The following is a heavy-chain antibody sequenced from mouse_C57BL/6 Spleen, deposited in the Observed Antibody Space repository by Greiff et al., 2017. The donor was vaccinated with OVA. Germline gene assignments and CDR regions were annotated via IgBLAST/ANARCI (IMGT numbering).Heavy chain of an antibody. CDR3: ARNYGSSPAY. CDR1: GYAFSSSW. J-gene: IGHJ3*01. CDR2: IYPGDGDT. D-gene: IGHD1-1*01. V-gene: IGHV1-82*01. Sequence: VKLMESGPELVKPGASVKISCKASGYAFSSSWMNWVKQRPGKGLEWIGRIYPGDGDTNYNGKFKGKATLTADKSSSTAYMQLSSLTSEDSAVYFCARNYGSSPAYWGQGTLVTVSA.